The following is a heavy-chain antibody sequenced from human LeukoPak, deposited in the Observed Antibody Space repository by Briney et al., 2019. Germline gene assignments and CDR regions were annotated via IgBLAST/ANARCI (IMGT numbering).Heavy chain of an antibody. CDR2: ISHNGNI. J-gene: IGHJ4*02. V-gene: IGHV4-59*02. Sequence: SETLSLTCNVSGGAVNSYYWSWIRQTPGEGLKWIGYISHNGNIDYAPSLKSRVTMSIDTTKNQFSLKLTPVTAADTALYFCARGFCSDEICQVFTHWGQGILVTVSS. CDR3: ARGFCSDEICQVFTH. D-gene: IGHD3-3*01. CDR1: GGAVNSYY.